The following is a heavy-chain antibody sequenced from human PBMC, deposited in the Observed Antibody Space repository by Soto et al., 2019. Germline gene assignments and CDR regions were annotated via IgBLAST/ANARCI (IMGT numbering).Heavy chain of an antibody. CDR2: INPNSGGT. V-gene: IGHV1-2*02. CDR3: ALRTYYYDSSGPQNWPYFDY. Sequence: ASVKVSCKASGYTFTGYYMHWVRQAPGQGLGWMGWINPNSGGTNYAQKFQGGVTMTRDTSISTAYMELSRLRSDDTAVYYCALRTYYYDSSGPQNWPYFDYWGQGTLVTVSS. CDR1: GYTFTGYY. D-gene: IGHD3-22*01. J-gene: IGHJ4*02.